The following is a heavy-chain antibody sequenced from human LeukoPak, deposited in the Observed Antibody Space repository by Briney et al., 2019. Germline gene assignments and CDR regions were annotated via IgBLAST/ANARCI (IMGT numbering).Heavy chain of an antibody. CDR3: ASGGYLSFDY. V-gene: IGHV3-23*01. CDR1: GFSFSTYD. CDR2: ITANTRGRIT. J-gene: IGHJ4*02. D-gene: IGHD1-26*01. Sequence: GGSLRLSCVTSGFSFSTYDMSWVRQAPGKGLEWVSGITANTRGRITYYADSVKGRFTISRDSSKDTLYLQMNSLRAEDTAVYFCASGGYLSFDYWGQGTLVTVSS.